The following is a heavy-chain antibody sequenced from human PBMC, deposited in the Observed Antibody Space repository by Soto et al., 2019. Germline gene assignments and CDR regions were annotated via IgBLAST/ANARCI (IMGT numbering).Heavy chain of an antibody. J-gene: IGHJ4*02. Sequence: SSETLSLTCTVSGGSIRSYYWSWIRQPPGKGLEWIGYIYYSGSTNYNPSLKSRVTISVDTSKNQFSLKLSPVTAADTAVYYCANTYCSSTSCLPDYWGQGTLVTVSS. CDR3: ANTYCSSTSCLPDY. CDR2: IYYSGST. CDR1: GGSIRSYY. V-gene: IGHV4-59*08. D-gene: IGHD2-2*01.